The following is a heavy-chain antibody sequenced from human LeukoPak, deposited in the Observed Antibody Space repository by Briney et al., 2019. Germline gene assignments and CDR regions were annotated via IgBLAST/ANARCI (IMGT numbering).Heavy chain of an antibody. D-gene: IGHD4-17*01. Sequence: SETLSLTCAVSGGSISSTNWWSWGRQPPGEGLEWIGEISLTGETNYNPSLNGRVTMSLDKSRNQLSLKLTSVTAADTAVYYCARHHDYGDPLIDYWGQGTLVTVSS. CDR1: GGSISSTNW. J-gene: IGHJ4*02. V-gene: IGHV4-4*02. CDR2: ISLTGET. CDR3: ARHHDYGDPLIDY.